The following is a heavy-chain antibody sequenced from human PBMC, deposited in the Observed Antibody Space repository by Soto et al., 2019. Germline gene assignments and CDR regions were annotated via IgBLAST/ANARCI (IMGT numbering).Heavy chain of an antibody. CDR3: ARWWMYAPRFDP. D-gene: IGHD2-8*01. CDR2: RSGST. Sequence: RSGSTYYNPSLKSRVTISVDRSKNQFSLKLSSVTAADTAVYYCARWWMYAPRFDPRGQGTLVTVSS. V-gene: IGHV4-30-2*01. J-gene: IGHJ5*02.